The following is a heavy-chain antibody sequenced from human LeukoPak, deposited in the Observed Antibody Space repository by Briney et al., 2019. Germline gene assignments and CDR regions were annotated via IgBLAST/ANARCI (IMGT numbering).Heavy chain of an antibody. J-gene: IGHJ4*02. V-gene: IGHV3-30*02. CDR1: GFTFSSYG. Sequence: GGSLRLSCAASGFTFSSYGMHWVRQAPGKGLKWVAFIRYDGSNKYYADSVKGRFTISRDNSKNTLYLQMNSLRAEDTAVYYCAKDRRGYSYGRHGFDYWGQGTLVTVSS. D-gene: IGHD5-18*01. CDR3: AKDRRGYSYGRHGFDY. CDR2: IRYDGSNK.